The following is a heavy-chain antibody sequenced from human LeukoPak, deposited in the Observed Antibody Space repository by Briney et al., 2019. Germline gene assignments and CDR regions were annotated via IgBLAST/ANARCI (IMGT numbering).Heavy chain of an antibody. CDR3: AKDTGSYIAAADY. D-gene: IGHD6-13*01. V-gene: IGHV3-7*03. J-gene: IGHJ4*02. Sequence: GGPLRLSCVGSGFTFTTYWMSWVRQAPGKGLEWVANIKQDGSEKYYVDSVKGRFTISRDNAKNSLYLQMNSLRAEDTALYYCAKDTGSYIAAADYWGQGTLVTVSS. CDR2: IKQDGSEK. CDR1: GFTFTTYW.